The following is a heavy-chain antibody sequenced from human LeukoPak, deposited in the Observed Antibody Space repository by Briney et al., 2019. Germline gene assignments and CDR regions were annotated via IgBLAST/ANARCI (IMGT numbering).Heavy chain of an antibody. CDR3: ARDAYYSDSSGYHFDY. CDR2: ISSTGSTI. CDR1: GFTFSSYE. J-gene: IGHJ4*02. D-gene: IGHD3-22*01. Sequence: GGSLRLSCAASGFTFSSYEMHWVRQAPGKGLEWVSYISSTGSTIYYADSVKGRFTISRDNAKNSLYLEMNSLRDEDTAVYYCARDAYYSDSSGYHFDYWGQGTLVTVSS. V-gene: IGHV3-48*03.